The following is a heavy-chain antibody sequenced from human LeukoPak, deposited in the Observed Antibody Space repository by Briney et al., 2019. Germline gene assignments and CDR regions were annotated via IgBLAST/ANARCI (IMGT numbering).Heavy chain of an antibody. Sequence: GGSLRLSCAASGFTFNSYSMNWVRQAPGKGLEWVSSISSSSSYIYYADSVKGRFTISRDNAKNSLYLQMNSLRAEDTAVYYCARAGMHDAFDIWGQGTMVTVSS. CDR2: ISSSSSYI. D-gene: IGHD3-10*01. J-gene: IGHJ3*02. CDR1: GFTFNSYS. CDR3: ARAGMHDAFDI. V-gene: IGHV3-21*01.